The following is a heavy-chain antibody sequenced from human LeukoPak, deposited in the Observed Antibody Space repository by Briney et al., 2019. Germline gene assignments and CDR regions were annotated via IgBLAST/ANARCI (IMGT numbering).Heavy chain of an antibody. CDR2: IYYSGST. D-gene: IGHD3-22*01. V-gene: IGHV4-39*07. J-gene: IGHJ4*02. CDR3: ARVLSSSGYYAPFDY. Sequence: PSETLSLTCTVSGASISSSSYYWGWIRQPPGKGLEWIGSIYYSGSTYYNPSLKSRVIISIDTSKNQFSLKLSSVTAADTAVYYCARVLSSSGYYAPFDYWGQGTLVTVSS. CDR1: GASISSSSYY.